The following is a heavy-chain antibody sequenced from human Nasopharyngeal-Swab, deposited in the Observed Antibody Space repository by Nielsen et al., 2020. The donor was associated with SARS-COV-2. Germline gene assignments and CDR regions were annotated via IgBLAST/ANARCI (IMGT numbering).Heavy chain of an antibody. V-gene: IGHV3-73*01. CDR1: GFVFSGSA. D-gene: IGHD4/OR15-4a*01. CDR3: TTDYYFDY. CDR2: IGDKAHNYAT. J-gene: IGHJ4*02. Sequence: GGSLRLSCAASGFVFSGSAIHWVRPASGRGLEWVGRIGDKAHNYATTYAASVKGRFTISRDDSKNTAFLQMDSLNTEDTALYYCTTDYYFDYWGQGTLVTVSS.